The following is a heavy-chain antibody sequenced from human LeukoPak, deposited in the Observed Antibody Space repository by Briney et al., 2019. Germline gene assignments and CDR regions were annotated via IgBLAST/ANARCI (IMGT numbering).Heavy chain of an antibody. J-gene: IGHJ6*03. V-gene: IGHV4-4*07. CDR3: ARGPPSYYYDSNVGYYYMDV. CDR2: IYTSGSI. Sequence: SETLSLTCTVSGDSISNFYWSWIRQPAGKRQEWIGRIYTSGSITYNPSLKSRLTMSVDTSKNQFSLKLSSVTAADTAVYYCARGPPSYYYDSNVGYYYMDVWGKGTTVTVSS. D-gene: IGHD3-22*01. CDR1: GDSISNFY.